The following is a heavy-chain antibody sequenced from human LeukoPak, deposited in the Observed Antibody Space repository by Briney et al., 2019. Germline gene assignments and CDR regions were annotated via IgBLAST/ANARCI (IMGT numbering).Heavy chain of an antibody. CDR2: INSDGSST. Sequence: PGGSLRLSCAASGFTFSSYWMHWVRQAPGKGLVWVSRINSDGSSTNYVDSVKGRFTISRDNAKNTLYLQVNSLRAEDTAVYFCARGFYNDYPFDYWGQGILVTVSS. J-gene: IGHJ4*02. CDR3: ARGFYNDYPFDY. V-gene: IGHV3-74*01. CDR1: GFTFSSYW. D-gene: IGHD4-11*01.